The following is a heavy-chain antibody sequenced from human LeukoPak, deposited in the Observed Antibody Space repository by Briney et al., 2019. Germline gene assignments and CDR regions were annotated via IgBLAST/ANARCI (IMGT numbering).Heavy chain of an antibody. D-gene: IGHD3-3*01. CDR3: ARGEGYYALPDAFDT. J-gene: IGHJ3*02. CDR1: GGSISTYY. CDR2: ISFTGTT. V-gene: IGHV4-59*01. Sequence: SETLSLTCTVSGGSISTYYWSWIRQPPGKGLEWIGYISFTGTTNYNPSLKSRVTISVDTSKNQFSLNLSSVTAADTAVYYCARGEGYYALPDAFDTWGRGTMVTVSS.